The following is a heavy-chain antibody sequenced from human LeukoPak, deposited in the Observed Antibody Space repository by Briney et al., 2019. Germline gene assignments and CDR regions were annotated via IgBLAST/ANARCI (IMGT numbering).Heavy chain of an antibody. J-gene: IGHJ4*02. CDR3: AREQGIAVAGTFWGDY. V-gene: IGHV1-18*01. CDR2: ISAYNGNT. D-gene: IGHD6-19*01. CDR1: GYTFTSYG. Sequence: ASVKVSCKASGYTFTSYGISWVRRAPGQGLEWMGRISAYNGNTNYAQKLQGRVTMTTDTSTSTAYMELRSLRSDDTAVYYCAREQGIAVAGTFWGDYWGQGTLVTVSS.